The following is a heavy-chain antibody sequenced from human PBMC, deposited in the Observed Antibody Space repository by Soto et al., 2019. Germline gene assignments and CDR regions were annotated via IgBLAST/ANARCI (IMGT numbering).Heavy chain of an antibody. V-gene: IGHV3-30-3*01. D-gene: IGHD3-22*01. CDR3: ARDSRYYYDSSEYYYGMDV. CDR1: GFTFSSYA. Sequence: GGSLRLSCAASGFTFSSYAMHWVRQAPGKGLEWVAVISYDGSNKYYADSVKGRFTISRDNSKNTLYLQMNSLRAEDTAVYYCARDSRYYYDSSEYYYGMDVWGQGTTVTVSS. CDR2: ISYDGSNK. J-gene: IGHJ6*02.